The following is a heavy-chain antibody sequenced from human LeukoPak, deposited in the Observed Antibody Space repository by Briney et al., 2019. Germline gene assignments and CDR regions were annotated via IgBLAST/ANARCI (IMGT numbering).Heavy chain of an antibody. J-gene: IGHJ4*02. CDR2: ISCSSSYI. CDR3: ARGGTSFDY. D-gene: IGHD3-16*01. V-gene: IGHV3-21*01. CDR1: GFTFSSYN. Sequence: PLGSPRLSCTDSGFTFSSYNMNWVRQAPGKGLEWVSSISCSSSYIDYADSVKGRFTISRDNAKNSLYLQMNSLRAEDTAVYYCARGGTSFDYWGQGALGTASS.